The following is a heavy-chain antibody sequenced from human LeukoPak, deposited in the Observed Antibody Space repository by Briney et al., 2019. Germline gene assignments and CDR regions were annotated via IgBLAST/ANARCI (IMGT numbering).Heavy chain of an antibody. CDR2: IYHTGST. V-gene: IGHV4-38-2*02. J-gene: IGHJ5*02. D-gene: IGHD2-21*02. Sequence: SETLSLTCTVSGYSISSGYYWAWIRQPPGKGLEWIGNIYHTGSTYYNPSLKSRVTISVDTSKNQFSLKLSSVTAADTAVYYCARLGTGVTLIDHWGQGTLVTVSS. CDR3: ARLGTGVTLIDH. CDR1: GYSISSGYY.